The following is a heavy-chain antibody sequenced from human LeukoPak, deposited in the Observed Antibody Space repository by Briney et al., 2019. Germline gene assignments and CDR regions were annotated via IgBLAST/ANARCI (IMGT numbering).Heavy chain of an antibody. J-gene: IGHJ6*02. V-gene: IGHV3-23*01. CDR1: GFTFSSYA. CDR3: ASALRAYYYYYGMDV. D-gene: IGHD4/OR15-4a*01. Sequence: AGGSLRLSCAASGFTFSSYAMSWVRQAPGKGLEWVSAISGSGGSTYYADSVKGRFTISRDNSKNTLYLQMNSLRAEDTAVYYCASALRAYYYYYGMDVWGQGTTVTVSS. CDR2: ISGSGGST.